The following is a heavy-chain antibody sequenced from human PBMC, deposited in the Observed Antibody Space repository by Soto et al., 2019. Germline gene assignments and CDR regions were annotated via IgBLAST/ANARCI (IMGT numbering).Heavy chain of an antibody. V-gene: IGHV4-59*12. CDR1: GGSIIGYY. CDR2: MYNTGST. D-gene: IGHD4-17*01. J-gene: IGHJ6*02. CDR3: ARAHYGDYGYGMDV. Sequence: SETLSLTCTVSGGSIIGYYWIWIRQPPGKGLEWIGYMYNTGSTAYSPSLKSRVTISVDTSKNQFSLKLSSVTAADTAVYYCARAHYGDYGYGMDVWGQGTTVTVSS.